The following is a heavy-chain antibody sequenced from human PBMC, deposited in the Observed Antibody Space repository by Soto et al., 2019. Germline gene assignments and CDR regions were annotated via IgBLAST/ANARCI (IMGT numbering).Heavy chain of an antibody. CDR1: GFTFSTYG. CDR2: ISSDGSNK. D-gene: IGHD1-26*01. V-gene: IGHV3-30*18. Sequence: QVQLVESGGGVVQPGRSLRLSCATSGFTFSTYGMHWVRQAPGKGLEWVPVISSDGSNKYQADSVKGRFTISRDNSKNTLYLQMNSLRAEDTAVYYCAKAKYSGSSYFDYWGQGTLVTVSS. J-gene: IGHJ4*02. CDR3: AKAKYSGSSYFDY.